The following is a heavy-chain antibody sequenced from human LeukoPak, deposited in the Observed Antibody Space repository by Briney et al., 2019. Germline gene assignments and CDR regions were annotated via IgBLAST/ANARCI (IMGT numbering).Heavy chain of an antibody. Sequence: SETLPLTCTVSGGSIRSYYWSWIRQPAGKGLEWIGRVYSSGSTDYNPSLKSRVTMSVDTSKNQFSLKVTSVTAADTAVYYCARDQSSGYNWFAPWGQGTLVTVSP. CDR1: GGSIRSYY. J-gene: IGHJ5*02. V-gene: IGHV4-4*07. CDR3: ARDQSSGYNWFAP. D-gene: IGHD6-19*01. CDR2: VYSSGST.